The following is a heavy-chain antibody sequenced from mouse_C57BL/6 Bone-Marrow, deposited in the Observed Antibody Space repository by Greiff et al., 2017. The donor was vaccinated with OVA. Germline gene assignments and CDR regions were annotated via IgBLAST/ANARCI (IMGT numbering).Heavy chain of an antibody. J-gene: IGHJ3*01. CDR2: IYPGSGNT. CDR1: GYTFTDYY. CDR3: ARMGWLLPFAY. D-gene: IGHD2-3*01. Sequence: VQLVESGAELVRPGASVKLSCKASGYTFTDYYINWVKQRPGQGLEWIARIYPGSGNTYYNEKFKGKATLTAEKSSSTAYMQLSSLTSEDSAVYFCARMGWLLPFAYWGQGTLVTVSA. V-gene: IGHV1-76*01.